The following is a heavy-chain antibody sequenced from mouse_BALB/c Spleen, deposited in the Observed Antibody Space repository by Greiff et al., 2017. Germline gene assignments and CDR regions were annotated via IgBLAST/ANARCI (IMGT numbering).Heavy chain of an antibody. J-gene: IGHJ1*01. CDR2: IYPGDGDT. V-gene: IGHV1-87*01. D-gene: IGHD1-1*01. CDR3: ARDYYGSSYWYFDV. CDR1: GYTFTSYW. Sequence: QVQLKESGAELARPGASVKLSCKASGYTFTSYWMQWVKQRPGQGLEWIGAIYPGDGDTRYTQKFKGKATLTADKSSSTAYMQLSSLASEDSAVYSCARDYYGSSYWYFDVWGAGTTVTVSS.